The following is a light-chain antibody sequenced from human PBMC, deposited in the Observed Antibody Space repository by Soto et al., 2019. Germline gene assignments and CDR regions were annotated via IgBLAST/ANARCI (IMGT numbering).Light chain of an antibody. Sequence: NQMTPTPSSLSVSVGASVTITCRASQSISSYLNWYQQKPGKAPKLLIYAASSLQSGVPSRFSGSGSGTDFTLTISRLEPEDFAVYYCQQYFISGTFGQGTKVDI. J-gene: IGKJ1*01. CDR3: QQYFISGT. V-gene: IGKV1-39*01. CDR1: QSISSY. CDR2: AAS.